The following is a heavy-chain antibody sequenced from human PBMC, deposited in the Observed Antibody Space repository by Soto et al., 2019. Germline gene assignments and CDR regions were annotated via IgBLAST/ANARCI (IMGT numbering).Heavy chain of an antibody. CDR1: CGSMSSSNW. V-gene: IGHV4-4*02. Sequence: SETLSLTCTVSCGSMSSSNWWNWVRHPPGKGLEWIGYIYYSGSTYYNPSLKSRVTISVDTSKNQFSLKLSSVTAADTAVYYCAREGAAAGNFVYWGQGTRVTVPS. CDR3: AREGAAAGNFVY. CDR2: IYYSGST. D-gene: IGHD6-13*01. J-gene: IGHJ4*02.